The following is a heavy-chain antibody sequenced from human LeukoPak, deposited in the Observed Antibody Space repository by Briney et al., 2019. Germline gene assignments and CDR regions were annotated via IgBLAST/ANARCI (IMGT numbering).Heavy chain of an antibody. J-gene: IGHJ4*02. V-gene: IGHV4-31*03. CDR1: GGSISSSSYY. D-gene: IGHD4-17*01. CDR3: ARASVTTGTFGY. CDR2: IYYSGST. Sequence: SETLSLTCTVSGGSISSSSYYWSWIRQHPGKGLEWIGYIYYSGSTYYNPSLKSRVTISVDTSKNQFSLKLSSVTAADTAVYYCARASVTTGTFGYWGQGTLVTVSS.